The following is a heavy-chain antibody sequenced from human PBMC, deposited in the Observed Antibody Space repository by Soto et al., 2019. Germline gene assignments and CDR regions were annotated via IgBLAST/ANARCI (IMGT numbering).Heavy chain of an antibody. V-gene: IGHV1-69*12. D-gene: IGHD2-21*02. CDR1: GGTFSSYA. J-gene: IGHJ3*02. CDR2: IIPIFGTA. Sequence: QVQLVQSGAAVKKPGSSVKVSCKASGGTFSSYAISWVRQAPGQGLEWMGGIIPIFGTANYAQKFQGRVTITADESTSTAYMELSSLSSEDTAVYYCARDDGGNSYRAFDIWGQGTMVTVSS. CDR3: ARDDGGNSYRAFDI.